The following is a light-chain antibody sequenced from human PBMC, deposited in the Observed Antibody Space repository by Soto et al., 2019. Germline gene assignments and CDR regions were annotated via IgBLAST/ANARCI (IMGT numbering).Light chain of an antibody. Sequence: DFQMTQSPSPLSASVGDRVTITCRASQNIRSRLAWFQQKPGKAPKLLIYDASALPRGVPSRFSGSGSGTDFTLTISSLQPEDVATYYCQQANSFPITFGQGTRLEIK. V-gene: IGKV1-5*01. CDR2: DAS. CDR3: QQANSFPIT. CDR1: QNIRSR. J-gene: IGKJ5*01.